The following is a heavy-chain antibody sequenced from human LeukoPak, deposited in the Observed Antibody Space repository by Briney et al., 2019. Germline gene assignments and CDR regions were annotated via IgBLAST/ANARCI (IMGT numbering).Heavy chain of an antibody. CDR2: IYEGGST. J-gene: IGHJ2*01. D-gene: IGHD6-25*01. V-gene: IGHV3-53*01. Sequence: GGSLRLSRAASGFIVNNKYMTWVRQAPGKGLEWVSVIYEGGSTDYADSVKGRFSISRDNSKNTVYLQMNSLRAEDTALYYCASYDQRLSNWFFNLWGRGTLVTVSS. CDR1: GFIVNNKY. CDR3: ASYDQRLSNWFFNL.